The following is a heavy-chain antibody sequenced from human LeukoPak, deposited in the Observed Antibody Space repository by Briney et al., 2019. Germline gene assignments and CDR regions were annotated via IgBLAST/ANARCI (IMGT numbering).Heavy chain of an antibody. CDR1: GLTFSRYA. D-gene: IGHD3-16*01. Sequence: GGSLRLSCAASGLTFSRYAMSWVRPAPGKGLEWVSSITSSSSYIYYADSVKGRFTISRDNAKNSLYLQMSSLRAEDTAVYYCARVNGLYYFDYWGQGTLVTVSS. V-gene: IGHV3-21*01. CDR3: ARVNGLYYFDY. CDR2: ITSSSSYI. J-gene: IGHJ4*02.